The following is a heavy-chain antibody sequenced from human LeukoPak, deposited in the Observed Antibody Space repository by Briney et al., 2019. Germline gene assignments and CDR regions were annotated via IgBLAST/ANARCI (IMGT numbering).Heavy chain of an antibody. V-gene: IGHV3-7*05. CDR2: IKQDGSES. CDR1: GFSFSSYW. D-gene: IGHD4-11*01. CDR3: AKDSYSKGDY. J-gene: IGHJ4*02. Sequence: GGSLRLSCAASGFSFSSYWMSWVRQAPGKGLEWVANIKQDGSESNYVGSVKGRFTISRDNAKNSLYLQMNSLRAEDTAAYYCAKDSYSKGDYWGQGTLVTVSS.